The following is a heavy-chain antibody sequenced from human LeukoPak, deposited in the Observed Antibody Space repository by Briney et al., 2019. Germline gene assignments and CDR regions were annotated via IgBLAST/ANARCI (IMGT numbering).Heavy chain of an antibody. CDR2: IIPILGIA. CDR3: ARGFKGSSSEYFQH. CDR1: GGTFSSYT. Sequence: ASVKVSCKASGGTFSSYTISWVRQAPGQGLEWMGRIIPILGIAKYAQKFQGRVTITADKSTSTAYMELSSLRSEDTAVYYCARGFKGSSSEYFQHWGQGTLVTVSS. J-gene: IGHJ1*01. D-gene: IGHD6-6*01. V-gene: IGHV1-69*02.